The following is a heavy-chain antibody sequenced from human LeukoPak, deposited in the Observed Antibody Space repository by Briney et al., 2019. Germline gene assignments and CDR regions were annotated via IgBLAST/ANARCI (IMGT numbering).Heavy chain of an antibody. CDR2: IHTSGTT. Sequence: SETLSLTCIVSNGSISSYFWSCIRQPAGKGLEWIGRIHTSGTTNYNPSLKSRVTISVDTSTNQFSLELTSVTAADTAVYYCAREDTTRSQRAFDYWGKGSLVTAS. D-gene: IGHD2-15*01. J-gene: IGHJ4*02. CDR1: NGSISSYF. V-gene: IGHV4-4*07. CDR3: AREDTTRSQRAFDY.